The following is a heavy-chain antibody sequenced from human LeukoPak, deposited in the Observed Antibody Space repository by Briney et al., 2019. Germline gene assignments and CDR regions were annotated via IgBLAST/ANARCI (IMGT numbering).Heavy chain of an antibody. Sequence: ASVKVSCKASGYTFTSYGISWVRQAPGQGLEWMGWISAYNGKTNHAQNFQGRVTMTTDTSTSTAYMELRSLRSDDTAVCYCARDGKQQLGFDYWGQGTLVTVPS. CDR2: ISAYNGKT. CDR3: ARDGKQQLGFDY. J-gene: IGHJ4*02. D-gene: IGHD6-13*01. CDR1: GYTFTSYG. V-gene: IGHV1-18*01.